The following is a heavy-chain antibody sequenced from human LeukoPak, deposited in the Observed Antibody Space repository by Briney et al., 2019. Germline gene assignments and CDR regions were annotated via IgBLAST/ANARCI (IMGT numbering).Heavy chain of an antibody. D-gene: IGHD3-22*01. CDR1: GGSINVFY. CDR2: ISTSGNT. Sequence: SETLSLTCTVSGGSINVFYWSWIRQPAGKGLQWVGRISTSGNTDYNPSLKSRVTMSVDTSKNQFSLKLTSVTAADTAVYYCASDSFYDSGGYFYYWGQGTPVTVSS. CDR3: ASDSFYDSGGYFYY. J-gene: IGHJ4*02. V-gene: IGHV4-4*07.